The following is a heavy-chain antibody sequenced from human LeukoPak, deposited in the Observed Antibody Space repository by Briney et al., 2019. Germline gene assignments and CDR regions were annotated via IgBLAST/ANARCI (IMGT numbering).Heavy chain of an antibody. Sequence: SETLSLTCAVYGGSFSGYYWSWIRQPPGKGLEWIGEINHSGSTNYNPSLKSRVTILVDTSKNQFSLKLSSVTAADTAVYYCARAQSSSWSYSSGWPYFDYWGQGTLVTVSS. D-gene: IGHD6-19*01. CDR3: ARAQSSSWSYSSGWPYFDY. J-gene: IGHJ4*02. CDR2: INHSGST. CDR1: GGSFSGYY. V-gene: IGHV4-34*01.